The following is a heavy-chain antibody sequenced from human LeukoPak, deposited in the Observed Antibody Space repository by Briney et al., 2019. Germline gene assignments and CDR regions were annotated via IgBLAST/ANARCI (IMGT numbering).Heavy chain of an antibody. Sequence: GGSLRLSCAASGFTFSSYAMHWVRQAPGKGLEYVSAISSNGGSTYYANSVKGRFTISRDNSKNTLYLQMNSLRAEDTAVYYCAKDPDITMVRGVPYWGQGTLVTVSS. CDR2: ISSNGGST. CDR1: GFTFSSYA. J-gene: IGHJ4*02. D-gene: IGHD3-10*01. CDR3: AKDPDITMVRGVPY. V-gene: IGHV3-64*01.